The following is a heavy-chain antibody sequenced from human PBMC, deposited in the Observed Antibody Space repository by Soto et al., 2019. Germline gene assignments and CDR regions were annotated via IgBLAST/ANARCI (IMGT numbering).Heavy chain of an antibody. CDR2: ISGSGGST. D-gene: IGHD2-2*02. V-gene: IGHV3-23*01. CDR1: GFTFSSYA. CDR3: AKVMGNGETPDYCSSTSCYSLGFGWFDP. J-gene: IGHJ5*02. Sequence: GGSLRLSCAASGFTFSSYAMSWVRQAPGKGLEWVSAISGSGGSTYYADSVKGRFTISRDNSKNTLYLQMNSLRAEDTAVYYCAKVMGNGETPDYCSSTSCYSLGFGWFDPWGQGTLVTVSS.